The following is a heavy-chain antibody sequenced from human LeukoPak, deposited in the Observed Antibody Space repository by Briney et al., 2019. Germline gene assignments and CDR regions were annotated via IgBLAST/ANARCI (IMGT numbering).Heavy chain of an antibody. CDR3: ARDLHISGWYALFDF. CDR1: GFTVSSNR. J-gene: IGHJ4*02. D-gene: IGHD6-19*01. Sequence: GGSLRLSCAASGFTVSSNRMSWVRHAPGKGLEWVSVLLTDGTTYYADSVKGRFTISRDNSKNTLFLQMNSLRADDTAVYYCARDLHISGWYALFDFWGQGALVTVSS. V-gene: IGHV3-53*01. CDR2: LLTDGTT.